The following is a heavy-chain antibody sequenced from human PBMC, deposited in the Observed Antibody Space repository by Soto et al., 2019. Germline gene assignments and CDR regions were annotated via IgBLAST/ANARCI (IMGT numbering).Heavy chain of an antibody. V-gene: IGHV4-59*01. D-gene: IGHD2-15*01. CDR2: INYSGRT. CDR3: ARSFCSDSVSCNWFDP. CDR1: GDSSSTYY. J-gene: IGHJ5*02. Sequence: QVQLQESGPGLVKASETLSLTCSVSGDSSSTYYWGWIRQPPGKGLEWIGYINYSGRTSHNPSLKSRLSRSVDTSESLVALGLSSVSAADTAVYYCARSFCSDSVSCNWFDPWGQGTLVVVSS.